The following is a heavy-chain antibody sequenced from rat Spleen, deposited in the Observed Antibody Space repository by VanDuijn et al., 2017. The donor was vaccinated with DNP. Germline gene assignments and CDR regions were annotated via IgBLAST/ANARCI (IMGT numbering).Heavy chain of an antibody. CDR3: AKRYYSSSGYFDY. J-gene: IGHJ2*01. D-gene: IGHD1-2*01. Sequence: EVQLVETGGGLVQPGRSLKLSCVASGFTFSRYWMFWIRQPPGKGLEWVASINADGGSTSYLDSVKGRFTISRDNAENTVNLQMNSLRSEDTATYYCAKRYYSSSGYFDYWGQGVMVTVSS. V-gene: IGHV5-58*01. CDR2: INADGGST. CDR1: GFTFSRYW.